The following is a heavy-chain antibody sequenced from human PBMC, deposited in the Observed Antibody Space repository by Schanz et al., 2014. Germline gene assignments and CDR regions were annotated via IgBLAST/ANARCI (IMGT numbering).Heavy chain of an antibody. CDR3: ARESVSRTRLFDP. Sequence: QVQLVQSGAEVKKPGASVKVSCKASGYTFTGYYYMHWVRQAPGQGLEWMGRISPSSGGTNYAQNFQGRVTMTKDTSINTVYMELSTLTSDDTAVYYCARESVSRTRLFDPWGQGTLVTVSS. CDR2: ISPSSGGT. D-gene: IGHD3-3*01. J-gene: IGHJ5*02. V-gene: IGHV1-2*06. CDR1: GYTFTGYYY.